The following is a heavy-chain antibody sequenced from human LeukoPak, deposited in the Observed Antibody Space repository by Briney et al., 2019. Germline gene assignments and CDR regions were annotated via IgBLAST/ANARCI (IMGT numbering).Heavy chain of an antibody. V-gene: IGHV4-61*01. D-gene: IGHD3-22*01. Sequence: SETLSLTCTVSGGSVSSGSYYWSWIRQPPGKGLEWVGYIYYSGSTNYNPSLKSRVTISVDTSKNQFSLKLSSVTAADTAVYYCARVVGYYYDSSGYHWYFDLWGRGTLVTVSS. CDR1: GGSVSSGSYY. CDR3: ARVVGYYYDSSGYHWYFDL. J-gene: IGHJ2*01. CDR2: IYYSGST.